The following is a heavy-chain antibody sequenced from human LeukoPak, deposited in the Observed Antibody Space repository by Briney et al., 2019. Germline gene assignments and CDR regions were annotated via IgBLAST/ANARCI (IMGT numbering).Heavy chain of an antibody. V-gene: IGHV4-4*02. CDR1: GGSISSSNW. D-gene: IGHD3-10*01. J-gene: IGHJ4*02. CDR2: IYHSGST. CDR3: ARYGSGSYPFDY. Sequence: SETPSLTCAVSGGSISSSNWWSWVRPPPGKGLEWIGEIYHSGSTNYNPSLKSRVTISVDKSKNQFSLKLSSVTAADTAVYYCARYGSGSYPFDYWGQGTLVTVSS.